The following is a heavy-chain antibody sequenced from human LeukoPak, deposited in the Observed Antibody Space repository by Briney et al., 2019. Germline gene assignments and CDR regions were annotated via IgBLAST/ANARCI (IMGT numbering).Heavy chain of an antibody. V-gene: IGHV4-38-2*02. Sequence: SETLSLTCTVSGYSISSGYYWGWIRQPPGKGLEWIGSIYHSGSTYYNPSLKSRVTISVDTSKNQFSLKLSSVTAADTAVYYCARGEYYDSSGYYCLGYWGQGTLVTVSS. CDR2: IYHSGST. J-gene: IGHJ4*02. D-gene: IGHD3-22*01. CDR1: GYSISSGYY. CDR3: ARGEYYDSSGYYCLGY.